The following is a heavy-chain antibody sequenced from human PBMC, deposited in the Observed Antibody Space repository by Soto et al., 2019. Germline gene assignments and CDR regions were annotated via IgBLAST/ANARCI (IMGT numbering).Heavy chain of an antibody. CDR3: ARGGYDTSGQTFIGWGPDC. D-gene: IGHD3-22*01. J-gene: IGHJ4*02. CDR1: GVSITSGSYY. CDR2: TYYSGNT. V-gene: IGHV4-30-4*01. Sequence: HVQLQESGPGPVTPSQTLSLSCTVSGVSITSGSYYWTWVRQSPGKGLEWIGYTYYSGNTYYNPSPNGRATISVDTSKNQFFLKLTSVTAADTAVYYCARGGYDTSGQTFIGWGPDCWGQGTLVTVSS.